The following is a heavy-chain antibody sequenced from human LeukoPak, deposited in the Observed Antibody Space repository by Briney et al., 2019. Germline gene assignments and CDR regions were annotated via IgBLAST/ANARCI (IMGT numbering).Heavy chain of an antibody. D-gene: IGHD7-27*01. CDR2: INAGNGNT. J-gene: IGHJ4*02. CDR3: ARDALANWGCFDY. CDR1: GYTFTSYA. V-gene: IGHV1-3*01. Sequence: ASVKVSCKASGYTFTSYAMHWVRQAPGQRLEWMGWINAGNGNTKYSQKFQGRVTITRDTSASTAYMELSSLRSEDTAVYYCARDALANWGCFDYWGQGTLVTVSS.